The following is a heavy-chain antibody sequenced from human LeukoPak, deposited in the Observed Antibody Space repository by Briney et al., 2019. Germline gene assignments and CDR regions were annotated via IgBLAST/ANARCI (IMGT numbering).Heavy chain of an antibody. V-gene: IGHV3-7*04. CDR3: ARYPSGYDRGFDY. CDR2: INQDGSEK. CDR1: GFIFSSYW. D-gene: IGHD5-12*01. J-gene: IGHJ4*02. Sequence: GGSLRLSCAASGFIFSSYWMNWVRQAPGKGLEWLANINQDGSEKNYVDSVRGRFTISRDNAKNSLYLQMNSLRAEDTAVYYCARYPSGYDRGFDYWGQGTLVTVSS.